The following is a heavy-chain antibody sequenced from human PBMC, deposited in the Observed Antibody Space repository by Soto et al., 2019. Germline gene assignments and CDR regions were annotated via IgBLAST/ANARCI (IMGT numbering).Heavy chain of an antibody. CDR3: AKGLGYCSGGSCTVDY. CDR2: ISYDGSNK. CDR1: GFTFSSYG. D-gene: IGHD2-15*01. Sequence: ESGGGVVQPGRSLRLSCAASGFTFSSYGMHWVRQAPGKGLEWVAVISYDGSNKYYADSVKGRFTISRDNSKNTLYLQMNSLRAEDTAVYYCAKGLGYCSGGSCTVDYWGQGTLVTVSS. J-gene: IGHJ4*02. V-gene: IGHV3-30*18.